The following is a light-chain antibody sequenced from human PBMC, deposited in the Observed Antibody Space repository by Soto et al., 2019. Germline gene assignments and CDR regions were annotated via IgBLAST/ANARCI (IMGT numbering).Light chain of an antibody. CDR3: SSYTSSSTPYV. CDR2: DVT. J-gene: IGLJ1*01. V-gene: IGLV2-14*01. CDR1: SSDVGGYNY. Sequence: QSVLTQPASVSGSPGQSITISCTGTSSDVGGYNYVSWYQQHPVKAPKLMIYDVTYRPSGVSDRFSGSKSGNTASLTISGLQAEDEADYYCSSYTSSSTPYVFGTGTKLTVL.